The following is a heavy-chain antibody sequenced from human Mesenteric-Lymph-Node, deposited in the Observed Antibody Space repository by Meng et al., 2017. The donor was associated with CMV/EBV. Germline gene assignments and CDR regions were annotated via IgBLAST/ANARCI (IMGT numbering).Heavy chain of an antibody. CDR2: IYPGDSDT. J-gene: IGHJ3*02. D-gene: IGHD2-2*01. V-gene: IGHV5-51*01. CDR3: ARQSCSSRSCYVGPLGELDI. Sequence: GESLKISCKGSGYTFTRYWIGWVRQTPGKGLEWMGMIYPGDSDTRYSPSFLGQVTISTDKSVSTAYLQWSSLKASDTAMYYCARQSCSSRSCYVGPLGELDIWGQGTMVTVSS. CDR1: GYTFTRYW.